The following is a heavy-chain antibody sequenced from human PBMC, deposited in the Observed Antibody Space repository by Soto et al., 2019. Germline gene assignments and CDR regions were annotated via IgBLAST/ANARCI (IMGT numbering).Heavy chain of an antibody. CDR1: GYTFTGYG. CDR2: ISPYNDNT. J-gene: IGHJ3*02. V-gene: IGHV1-18*01. D-gene: IGHD6-19*01. CDR3: ARDRQWMVAGAFDI. Sequence: ASVKVSCKASGYTFTGYGISWVRQAPGQGLEWMGWISPYNDNTNYAQKLQGRVTMTTDTSTSTAYMELRSLRSDDTAVFYCARDRQWMVAGAFDIWGQGTMFTVS.